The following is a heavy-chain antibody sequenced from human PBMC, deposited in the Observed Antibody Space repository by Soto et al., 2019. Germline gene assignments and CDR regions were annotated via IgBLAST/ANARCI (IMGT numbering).Heavy chain of an antibody. CDR1: GFTFSSYA. CDR2: ISGSGGST. V-gene: IGHV3-23*01. J-gene: IGHJ4*02. Sequence: PGGSLRLSCAASGFTFSSYAMSWVRQAPGKGLEWVSAISGSGGSTYYADSVKGRFTISRDNSKNTLYLQMNSLRAEDTAVYYCEKADRSGWHLTDYWGQGTLVTVSS. D-gene: IGHD6-19*01. CDR3: EKADRSGWHLTDY.